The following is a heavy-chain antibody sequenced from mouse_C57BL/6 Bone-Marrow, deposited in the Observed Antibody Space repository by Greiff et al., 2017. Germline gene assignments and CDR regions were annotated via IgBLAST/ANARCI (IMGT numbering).Heavy chain of an antibody. CDR3: NWEYFDY. J-gene: IGHJ2*01. V-gene: IGHV1-69*01. CDR1: GYTFTSYW. CDR2: IDPSDSYT. Sequence: QVQLQQPGAELVMPGASVKLSCKASGYTFTSYWMHWVKQRPGQGLEWIGEIDPSDSYTNYNQKFKGNSTLTVDKSSSTAYMQLSSLTSEDSAVYYWNWEYFDYWGQGTTLTVSS. D-gene: IGHD4-1*01.